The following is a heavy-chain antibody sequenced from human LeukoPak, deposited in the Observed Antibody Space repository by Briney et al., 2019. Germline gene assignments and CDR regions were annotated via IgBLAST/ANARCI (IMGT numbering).Heavy chain of an antibody. CDR3: ARDRAIGAFDI. J-gene: IGHJ3*02. V-gene: IGHV4-30-4*08. CDR1: GGSISSGDYY. Sequence: SQTLSLTCTVSGGSISSGDYYWSWIHQPPGKGLEWIGYIYYSGSTYYNPSLKSRVTISVDTSKNQFSLKLSSVTAADTAVYYCARDRAIGAFDIWGQGTMVTVSS. D-gene: IGHD2-21*01. CDR2: IYYSGST.